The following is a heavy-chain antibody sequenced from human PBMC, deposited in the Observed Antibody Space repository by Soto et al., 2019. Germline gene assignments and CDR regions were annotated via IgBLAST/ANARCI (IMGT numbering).Heavy chain of an antibody. CDR3: ARGGYGDYLFDS. V-gene: IGHV3-23*01. J-gene: IGHJ4*02. Sequence: GGSLRLSCAVSGFTFSSYAMSWVRQAPGKGLEWVSTINGLGDSTYYADSVKGRFTISRDISKNTLYLQMHSVRAEDTAVYYCARGGYGDYLFDSWGQGTLVTVSS. D-gene: IGHD4-17*01. CDR1: GFTFSSYA. CDR2: INGLGDST.